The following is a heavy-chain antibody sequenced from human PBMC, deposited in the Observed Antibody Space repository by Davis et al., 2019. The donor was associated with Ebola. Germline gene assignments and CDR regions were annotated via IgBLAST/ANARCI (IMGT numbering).Heavy chain of an antibody. Sequence: GGSLRPSCAAPGFTSSGSATHWVRQASGKGLAWVGRIRSKANSYATAYAASVKGRFTISRDDSKNTAYLQMNSRKTEDTAVYYCTNREGHWGQGTLVTVSS. D-gene: IGHD1-26*01. CDR2: IRSKANSYAT. CDR3: TNREGH. J-gene: IGHJ1*01. V-gene: IGHV3-73*01. CDR1: GFTSSGSA.